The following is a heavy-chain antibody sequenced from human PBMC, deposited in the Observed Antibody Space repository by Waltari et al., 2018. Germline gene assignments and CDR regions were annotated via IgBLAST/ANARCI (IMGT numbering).Heavy chain of an antibody. D-gene: IGHD5-12*01. CDR3: ARGYSRDGYNSGLAY. J-gene: IGHJ4*02. CDR2: IVPIYVTP. CDR1: GDTFSNYA. V-gene: IGHV1-69*01. Sequence: QVQLVQSGAEVKKPGSSVQVSCKASGDTFSNYAISWVRQAPGQGLEWMGGIVPIYVTPHYAQRFKGRVTITADDSTSTVHMELSSLTSEDTAMYYCARGYSRDGYNSGLAYWGQGSLVTVSS.